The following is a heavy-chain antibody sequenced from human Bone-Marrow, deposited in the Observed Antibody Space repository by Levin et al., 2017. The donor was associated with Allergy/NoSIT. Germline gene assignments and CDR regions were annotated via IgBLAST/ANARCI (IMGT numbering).Heavy chain of an antibody. CDR1: GFAFRSYA. D-gene: IGHD3-10*01. V-gene: IGHV3-23*01. Sequence: QAGGSLRLSCAASGFAFRSYAMSWVRQAPGKGLEWVSTITSNSGRLHYTDSVKGRFTISRDDSGSTLYLQMVSLTAEDTALYYCVKGVLSGKHLYYFDFWGQGTLVTVSS. CDR3: VKGVLSGKHLYYFDF. CDR2: ITSNSGRL. J-gene: IGHJ4*02.